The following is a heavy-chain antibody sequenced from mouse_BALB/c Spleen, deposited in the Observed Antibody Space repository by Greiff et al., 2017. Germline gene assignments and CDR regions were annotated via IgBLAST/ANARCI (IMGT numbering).Heavy chain of an antibody. J-gene: IGHJ3*01. D-gene: IGHD1-1*02. V-gene: IGHV5-17*02. CDR2: ISSGSSTI. CDR1: GFTFSSFG. CDR3: ARSDGRGFAY. Sequence: EVKVVESGGGLVQPGGSRKLSCAASGFTFSSFGMHWVRQAPEKGLEWVAYISSGSSTIYYADTVKGRFTISRDNPKNTLFLQMTSLRSEDTAMYYCARSDGRGFAYWGQGTLVTVSA.